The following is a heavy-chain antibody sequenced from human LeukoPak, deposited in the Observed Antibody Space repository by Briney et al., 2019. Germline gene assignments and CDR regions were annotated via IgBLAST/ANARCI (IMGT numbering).Heavy chain of an antibody. CDR1: GFTFSSYA. V-gene: IGHV3-23*01. J-gene: IGHJ4*02. CDR3: AKDKDYYDSSGYCDY. D-gene: IGHD3-22*01. CDR2: ISGSGGST. Sequence: GGPLRLSCAASGFTFSSYAMSWVRQAPGKGLEWVSAISGSGGSTYYADSVKGRFTISRDNSKNTLYLQMNSLRAEDTAVYYCAKDKDYYDSSGYCDYWGQGTLVTVSS.